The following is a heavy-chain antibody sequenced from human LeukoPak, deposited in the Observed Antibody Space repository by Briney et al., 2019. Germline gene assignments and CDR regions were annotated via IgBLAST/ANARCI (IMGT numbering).Heavy chain of an antibody. Sequence: ASEQVSCKASGYTFTSYGISWVRQAPGHGLEGMAWIIAYNGNTTYAQKLQGIVTMTTDTSTSTAYMELRSLRSDDTAVYYCARDRSSGWYEYYYYYGMDVWGKGTTVTVSS. V-gene: IGHV1-18*04. D-gene: IGHD6-19*01. CDR2: IIAYNGNT. CDR1: GYTFTSYG. J-gene: IGHJ6*04. CDR3: ARDRSSGWYEYYYYYGMDV.